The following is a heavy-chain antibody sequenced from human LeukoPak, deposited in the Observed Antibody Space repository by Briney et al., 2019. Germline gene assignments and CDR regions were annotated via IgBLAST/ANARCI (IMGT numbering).Heavy chain of an antibody. CDR3: ARDVVSTDYYYYGMDV. CDR2: IYYSGST. V-gene: IGHV4-31*03. J-gene: IGHJ6*02. Sequence: SETLSLTCTVSGGSIGSGGYYWSWIRQHPGKGLEWIGYIYYSGSTYYNPSLKSRVTISVGTSKNQFSLKLSSVTAADTAVYYCARDVVSTDYYYYGMDVWGQGTTVTVSS. CDR1: GGSIGSGGYY. D-gene: IGHD1-26*01.